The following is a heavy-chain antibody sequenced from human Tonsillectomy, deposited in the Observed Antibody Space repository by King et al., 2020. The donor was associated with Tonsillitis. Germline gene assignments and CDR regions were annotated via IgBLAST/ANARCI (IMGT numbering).Heavy chain of an antibody. CDR3: ARSTGYSSSWSVSWSDP. D-gene: IGHD6-13*01. V-gene: IGHV1-18*04. Sequence: VQLVESGAEVKKPGASVKVSCKASGYTFTSYGISWVRQAPGQGLEWMGWISADNGNTNYAQKLQGRVTMTTDTSTSTAYMELRSLRSDDTAVYYCARSTGYSSSWSVSWSDPWGQGTLVSVSS. CDR1: GYTFTSYG. CDR2: ISADNGNT. J-gene: IGHJ5*02.